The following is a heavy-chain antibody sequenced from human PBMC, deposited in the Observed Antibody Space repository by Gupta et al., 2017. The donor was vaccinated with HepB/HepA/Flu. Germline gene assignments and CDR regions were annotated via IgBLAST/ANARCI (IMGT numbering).Heavy chain of an antibody. CDR1: GFTVSSNY. V-gene: IGHV3-53*04. CDR2: IYSGGST. D-gene: IGHD2-15*01. J-gene: IGHJ3*02. CDR3: ARETVLRGYCSGGSCYSGAFDI. Sequence: EVQLVESGGGLVQPGGSLRLSCAASGFTVSSNYMSWVRQAPGKGLEWVSVIYSGGSTYYADSVKGRFTISRHNSKNTLYLQMNSLRAEDTAVYYCARETVLRGYCSGGSCYSGAFDIWGQGTMVTVSS.